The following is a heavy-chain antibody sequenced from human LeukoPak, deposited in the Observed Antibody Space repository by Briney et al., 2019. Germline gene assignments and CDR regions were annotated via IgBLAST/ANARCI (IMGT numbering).Heavy chain of an antibody. Sequence: PGRSLRLSCTASGFIFGDYAMSWVRQAPGKGLEWVGFIRSKAYGGTTEYAASVKGRFTISRDDSKSIAYLQMNSLKTEDTAVYYCTRARTIFGFDAFDIWGQGTMVTVSS. V-gene: IGHV3-49*04. J-gene: IGHJ3*02. D-gene: IGHD3-3*01. CDR2: IRSKAYGGTT. CDR1: GFIFGDYA. CDR3: TRARTIFGFDAFDI.